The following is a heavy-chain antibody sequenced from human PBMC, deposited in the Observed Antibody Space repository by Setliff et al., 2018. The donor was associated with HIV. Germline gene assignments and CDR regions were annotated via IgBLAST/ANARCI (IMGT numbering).Heavy chain of an antibody. J-gene: IGHJ4*02. CDR3: ARGATYYNFWTSPPPLDY. V-gene: IGHV1-3*03. Sequence: VASVKVSCKASGYTFTNYAIHWVRQAPGQRLEWMGWINAGNGNTKYSQEFQGRVTITRDTSASTAYMELSSLGSEDRAVYFCARGATYYNFWTSPPPLDYWGQGTLVTVSS. CDR2: INAGNGNT. CDR1: GYTFTNYA. D-gene: IGHD3-3*01.